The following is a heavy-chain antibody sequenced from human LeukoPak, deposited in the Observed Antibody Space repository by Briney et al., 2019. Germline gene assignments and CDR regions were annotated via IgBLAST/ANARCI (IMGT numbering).Heavy chain of an antibody. V-gene: IGHV6-1*01. CDR3: AREYLDYYGSGSYYEPLHFDY. CDR1: GDSVSSNSAA. J-gene: IGHJ4*02. Sequence: SQTLSLTCAISGDSVSSNSAAWNWIRQSPSRGLEWLGRTYYRSKWYNDYAVSVKSRITINPDTSKKQFSLQLNSVTPEDTAVYYCAREYLDYYGSGSYYEPLHFDYWGQGTLVTVSS. CDR2: TYYRSKWYN. D-gene: IGHD3-10*01.